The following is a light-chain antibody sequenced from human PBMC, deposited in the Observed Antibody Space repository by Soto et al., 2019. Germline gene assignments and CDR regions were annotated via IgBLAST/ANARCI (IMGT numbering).Light chain of an antibody. V-gene: IGKV3-11*01. Sequence: EIVMTQSPATLSVSPGERATLSCRASQSVSSNLAWYQQKPGQAPRLLIYGASNRATGIPARFSGSGSGTDFTLTISSLEPEDFAVYYCQQRTKWRTFGQGTKVDI. CDR1: QSVSSN. J-gene: IGKJ1*01. CDR2: GAS. CDR3: QQRTKWRT.